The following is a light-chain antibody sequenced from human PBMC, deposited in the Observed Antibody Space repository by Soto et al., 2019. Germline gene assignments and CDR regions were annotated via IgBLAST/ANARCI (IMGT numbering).Light chain of an antibody. CDR3: SSYAGSNNSYV. CDR2: EVS. J-gene: IGLJ1*01. V-gene: IGLV2-8*01. Sequence: QSALTQPPSASGSPGQSVTISCTGTSSDVGGYNYVSWYQQHPGKAPELMIYEVSKRPSGVPDRFSGSKSGNTASLTVSGLQAEDEADYYCSSYAGSNNSYVFGTGTKLTVL. CDR1: SSDVGGYNY.